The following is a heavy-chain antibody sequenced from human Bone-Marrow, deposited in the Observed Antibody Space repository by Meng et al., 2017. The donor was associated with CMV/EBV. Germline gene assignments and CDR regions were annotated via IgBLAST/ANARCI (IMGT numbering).Heavy chain of an antibody. CDR1: GLTFSNYW. J-gene: IGHJ3*02. V-gene: IGHV3-74*01. Sequence: GESLKISCAASGLTFSNYWMHWVRQAPGQGLVWVSRINDDGSSISQADAVKGRFTISRDNARNTLYLQMNGLRVEDTAVYYCARGRWVVPAATLISDAFDIWGQGTMVTVSS. D-gene: IGHD2-2*01. CDR3: ARGRWVVPAATLISDAFDI. CDR2: INDDGSSI.